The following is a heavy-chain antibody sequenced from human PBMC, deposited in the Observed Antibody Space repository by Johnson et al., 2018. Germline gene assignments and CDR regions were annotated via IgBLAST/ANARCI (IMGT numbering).Heavy chain of an antibody. Sequence: QVQLQESGPGLVKPSETLSLTCTFSGGSLNNYYLTWIRQPPGKGLEWIGYMFYSGSTNDNPSLKSRVTMSLDMPKHQFSLRLSSVTAAETAVYYWAGGYYSTGYHEFFEQWGHGTLVTVSS. V-gene: IGHV4-59*01. J-gene: IGHJ1*01. CDR2: MFYSGST. CDR3: AGGYYSTGYHEFFEQ. D-gene: IGHD3-22*01. CDR1: GGSLNNYY.